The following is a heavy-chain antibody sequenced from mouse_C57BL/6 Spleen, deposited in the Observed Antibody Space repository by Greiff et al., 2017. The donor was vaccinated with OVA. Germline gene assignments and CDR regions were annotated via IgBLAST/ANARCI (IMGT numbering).Heavy chain of an antibody. CDR3: ARVAKGYFDD. D-gene: IGHD1-3*01. CDR2: IYPGDGDT. J-gene: IGHJ2*01. Sequence: VQLQESGPELVKPGASVKISCKASGYAFSSSWMNWVKQRPGKGLEWIGRIYPGDGDTNYNGKFKGKATLTADKSSSTAYMQLSSLTSEDSAVYFCARVAKGYFDDWGQGTTLTVSS. V-gene: IGHV1-82*01. CDR1: GYAFSSSW.